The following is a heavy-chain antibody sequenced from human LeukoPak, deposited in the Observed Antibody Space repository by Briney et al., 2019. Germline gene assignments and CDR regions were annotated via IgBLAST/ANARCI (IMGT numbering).Heavy chain of an antibody. V-gene: IGHV1-69*05. CDR1: GGTFSSYA. J-gene: IGHJ5*02. D-gene: IGHD6-13*01. CDR3: ARDVGYIAAAGTST. Sequence: SVKVSCKASGGTFSSYAISWVRQAPGQGLEWMGRIIPIFGTANYAQKFQGRVTITTDESTSTAYMELSSLRSEDTAVYYCARDVGYIAAAGTSTWGQGTLVTVSS. CDR2: IIPIFGTA.